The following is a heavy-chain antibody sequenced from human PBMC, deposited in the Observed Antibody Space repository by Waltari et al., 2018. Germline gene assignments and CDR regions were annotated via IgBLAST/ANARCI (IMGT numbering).Heavy chain of an antibody. Sequence: EVELLESGGGLVQPGGSLRLSCTTSGFTFSGNAMGWVRQAPGKGLDGVSGIGSDLTTHYADSVKGRFTISRDNSENTLYLQMNSLRAEDTALYYCVKDIFRWAFDIWGQGTMVTVSS. CDR3: VKDIFRWAFDI. D-gene: IGHD3-9*01. CDR2: IGSDLTT. J-gene: IGHJ3*02. V-gene: IGHV3-23*01. CDR1: GFTFSGNA.